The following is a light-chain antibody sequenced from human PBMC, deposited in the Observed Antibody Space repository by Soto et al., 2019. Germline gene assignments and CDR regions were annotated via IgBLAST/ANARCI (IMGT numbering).Light chain of an antibody. J-gene: IGKJ1*01. Sequence: DIQMTQSPSTLSASVGDRVTITCRASQSISNRLAWYHQKPGKTPNLLIYDASNLGSGVPSRFSGSGSGTEFTLTISSLQPDDFATYYCQQYDTCSTFGQGTKVEIK. CDR2: DAS. CDR3: QQYDTCST. V-gene: IGKV1-5*01. CDR1: QSISNR.